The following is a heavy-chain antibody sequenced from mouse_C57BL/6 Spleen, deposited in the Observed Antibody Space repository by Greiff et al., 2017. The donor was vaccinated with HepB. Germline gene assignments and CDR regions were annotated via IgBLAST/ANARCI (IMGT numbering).Heavy chain of an antibody. CDR2: IDPSDSET. J-gene: IGHJ1*03. V-gene: IGHV1-52*01. CDR3: ARGDDYDVPGV. D-gene: IGHD2-4*01. Sequence: QVHVKQPGAELVRPGSSVKLSCKASGYTFTSYWMHWVKQRPIQGLEWIGNIDPSDSETHYNQKFKDKATLTVDKSSSTAYMQLSSLTSEDSAVYYCARGDDYDVPGVWGTGTTVTVSS. CDR1: GYTFTSYW.